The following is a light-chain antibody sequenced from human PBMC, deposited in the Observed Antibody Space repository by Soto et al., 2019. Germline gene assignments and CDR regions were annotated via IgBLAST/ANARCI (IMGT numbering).Light chain of an antibody. Sequence: EIVLTHSPGTLSLSPGERATLSCRASQRISSNLAWYQQRPGQAPRLLIYGASTRAPGIPARFSGSGSETEFTLTISSLQSEDFAVYYCQHYNNWPPWTFGQGTKVDIK. CDR3: QHYNNWPPWT. CDR2: GAS. V-gene: IGKV3-15*01. CDR1: QRISSN. J-gene: IGKJ1*01.